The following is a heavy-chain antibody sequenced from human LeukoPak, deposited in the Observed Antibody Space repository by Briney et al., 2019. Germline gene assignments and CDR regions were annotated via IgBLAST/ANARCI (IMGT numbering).Heavy chain of an antibody. Sequence: ALVKVSCKVSGYTLTELSMHWVRQAPGKGLEWMGGFDPEDGETIYAQKFQGRVTMTEDTSTDTAYMELSSLRSEDTAVYYCVLIGRYLSPLANWFDPWGQGTLVTVSS. V-gene: IGHV1-24*01. J-gene: IGHJ5*02. D-gene: IGHD1-1*01. CDR1: GYTLTELS. CDR3: VLIGRYLSPLANWFDP. CDR2: FDPEDGET.